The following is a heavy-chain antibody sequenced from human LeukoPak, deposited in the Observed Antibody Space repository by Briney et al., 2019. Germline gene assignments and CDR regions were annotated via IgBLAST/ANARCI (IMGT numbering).Heavy chain of an antibody. CDR2: ISWNSGSI. CDR1: GFTFDDYA. V-gene: IGHV3-9*01. Sequence: GRSLRLSCAASGFTFDDYAMHWVRQAPGKGLEWVSGISWNSGSIGYADSVKGRFTISRDNAKNSLYLQMNSLRAEDTALYYCAKIPYGDYPPGHWYFDLWGRGTLVTVSS. CDR3: AKIPYGDYPPGHWYFDL. D-gene: IGHD4-17*01. J-gene: IGHJ2*01.